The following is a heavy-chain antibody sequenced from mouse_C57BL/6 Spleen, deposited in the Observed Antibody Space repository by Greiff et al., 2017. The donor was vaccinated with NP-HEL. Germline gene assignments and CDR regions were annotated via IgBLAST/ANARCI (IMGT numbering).Heavy chain of an antibody. V-gene: IGHV1-15*01. Sequence: QVQLKESGAELVRPGASVTLSCKASGYTFTDYEMHWVKQTPVHGLEWIGAIDPETGGTAYNQKFKGKAILTADKSSSTAYMELRSLTSEDSAVYYCTRCYDGSSFDYWGQGTTLTVSS. CDR3: TRCYDGSSFDY. CDR1: GYTFTDYE. CDR2: IDPETGGT. D-gene: IGHD1-1*01. J-gene: IGHJ2*01.